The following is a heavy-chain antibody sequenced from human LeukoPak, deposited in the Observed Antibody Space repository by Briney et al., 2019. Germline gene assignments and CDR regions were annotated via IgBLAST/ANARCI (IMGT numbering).Heavy chain of an antibody. V-gene: IGHV4-59*05. J-gene: IGHJ4*02. CDR3: ARHGAIVATAGFDY. CDR2: IYYSGST. Sequence: SETLSLTCTVSGGSISSYYWSWIRQPPGKGLEWIGSIYYSGSTYYNPSLKSRVTISVDTSKNQFSLKLSSVTAADTAVYYCARHGAIVATAGFDYWGQGTLVTVSS. D-gene: IGHD5-12*01. CDR1: GGSISSYY.